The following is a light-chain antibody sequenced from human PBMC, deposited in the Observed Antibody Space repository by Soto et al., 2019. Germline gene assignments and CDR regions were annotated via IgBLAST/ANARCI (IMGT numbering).Light chain of an antibody. Sequence: EIVLTQSPGTLSLSPGERATLSCRASQSVSSSYLAWYQQKPGQAPRLLIYGASSRATGIPDRFSGSGSVTDFTLTISRLEPEDFAVYYCQPYGSSPPWTFGQGTKVESK. CDR2: GAS. V-gene: IGKV3-20*01. CDR3: QPYGSSPPWT. J-gene: IGKJ1*01. CDR1: QSVSSSY.